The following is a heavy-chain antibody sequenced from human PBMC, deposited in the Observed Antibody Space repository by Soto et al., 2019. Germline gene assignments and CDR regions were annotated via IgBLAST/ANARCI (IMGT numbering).Heavy chain of an antibody. CDR3: ARVHCSAGTCLDGLDF. CDR1: GDSVSSNGAC. Sequence: QTLSLTCFISGDSVSSNGACWNWIRQSPSRGLQWLGRIYYRSKWFHDYAASVESRMAINPDTSRNQFSLQLNYVTPEDTAVYYCARVHCSAGTCLDGLDFWGQGTTVTAP. V-gene: IGHV6-1*01. J-gene: IGHJ6*02. D-gene: IGHD2-15*01. CDR2: IYYRSKWFH.